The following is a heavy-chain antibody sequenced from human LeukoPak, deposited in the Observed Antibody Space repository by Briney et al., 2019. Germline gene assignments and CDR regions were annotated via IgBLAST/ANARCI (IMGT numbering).Heavy chain of an antibody. V-gene: IGHV3-23*01. CDR2: VSGSGGSA. CDR3: AKHINYYDGSDYDY. D-gene: IGHD3-22*01. Sequence: GGSLRLSCAGSGFTFSNAWMSWVRQAPGKGLEWVSAVSGSGGSAYYADSVKGRFTISRDNSKNTLYLQMNSLRAEDTAVYYCAKHINYYDGSDYDYWGQGTLVTVSS. J-gene: IGHJ4*02. CDR1: GFTFSNAW.